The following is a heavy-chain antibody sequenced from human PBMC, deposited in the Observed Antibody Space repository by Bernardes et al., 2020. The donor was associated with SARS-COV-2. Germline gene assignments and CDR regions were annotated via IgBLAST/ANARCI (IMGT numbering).Heavy chain of an antibody. Sequence: GGSLRLSCAASGFTFDDYAMHWVRQAPGKGLEWVSGISWNSGSIGYADSVKGRFTISRDNSKNTLYLQMNSLRAEDTAVYYCAKEGYCSSTSCYRGIDYWGQGTLVTVSS. CDR3: AKEGYCSSTSCYRGIDY. J-gene: IGHJ4*02. V-gene: IGHV3-9*01. D-gene: IGHD2-2*02. CDR1: GFTFDDYA. CDR2: ISWNSGSI.